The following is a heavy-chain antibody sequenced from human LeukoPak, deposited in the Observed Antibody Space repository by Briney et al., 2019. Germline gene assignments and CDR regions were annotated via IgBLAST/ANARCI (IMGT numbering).Heavy chain of an antibody. V-gene: IGHV4-39*07. J-gene: IGHJ5*02. CDR3: ARDNSVEDTAWWFDP. D-gene: IGHD4-23*01. Sequence: SETLSLTCTVSGGSISSSSYYWGWIRQPPGKGLEWIGSIYYSGSTYYNPSLKSRVTISVDTSKNQFSLKLSSVTAADTAVYYCARDNSVEDTAWWFDPWGQGALVTVSS. CDR2: IYYSGST. CDR1: GGSISSSSYY.